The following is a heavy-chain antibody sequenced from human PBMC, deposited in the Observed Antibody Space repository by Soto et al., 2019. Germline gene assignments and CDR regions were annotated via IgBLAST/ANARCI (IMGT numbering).Heavy chain of an antibody. CDR3: ARPVTSPDHLDI. V-gene: IGHV1-18*01. Sequence: VASVKVSCKSSGYIFSDYGITWVRQAPGQGLEWMGWISAYNGNTDYAQKFQDRLTLATDTSTSTAYMELRSLRSDDTALYYCARPVTSPDHLDIWGQGTMVTVSS. J-gene: IGHJ3*02. CDR2: ISAYNGNT. D-gene: IGHD4-4*01. CDR1: GYIFSDYG.